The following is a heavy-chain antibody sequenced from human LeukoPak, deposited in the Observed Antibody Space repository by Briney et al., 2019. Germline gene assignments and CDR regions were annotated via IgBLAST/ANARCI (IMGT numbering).Heavy chain of an antibody. CDR3: AKDHSGGGGYYFDY. D-gene: IGHD3-16*01. V-gene: IGHV3-23*01. J-gene: IGHJ4*02. CDR2: ISDNGGET. Sequence: GGSLRLSCAASGFTFTDYAMSWVRQAPEKGLEWISTISDNGGETYYADSVKGRFAISRDNSKNTLFLQMNSLRAEDSAVYYCAKDHSGGGGYYFDYWGQGTLVTVSS. CDR1: GFTFTDYA.